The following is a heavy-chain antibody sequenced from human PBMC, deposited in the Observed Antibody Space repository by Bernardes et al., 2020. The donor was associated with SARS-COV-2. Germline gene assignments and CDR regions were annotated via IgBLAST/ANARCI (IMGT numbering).Heavy chain of an antibody. Sequence: GESLKISGKGSGYSFTNYWIGWVRQMPGKGLEWMGIIYPGDSDTRYSPSFQGQVTISADKSISTAYLQWSSLKASDTAMYYCARPYCSSTNCYLNDAFDIWGQGTMVTVSS. CDR3: ARPYCSSTNCYLNDAFDI. CDR2: IYPGDSDT. D-gene: IGHD2-2*01. V-gene: IGHV5-51*01. J-gene: IGHJ3*02. CDR1: GYSFTNYW.